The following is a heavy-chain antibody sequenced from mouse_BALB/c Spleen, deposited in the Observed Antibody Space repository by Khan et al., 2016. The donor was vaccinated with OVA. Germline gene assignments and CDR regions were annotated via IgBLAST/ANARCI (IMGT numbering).Heavy chain of an antibody. D-gene: IGHD1-1*02. CDR3: TGPPHFAYVLIY. CDR1: GYTFTNYG. CDR2: ISTYTGEP. V-gene: IGHV9-3-1*01. Sequence: QIHLVQPGPELKKPGETVKFPSQAPGYTFTNYGMNWLKQAPGKALKWMGWISTYTGEPTYADDFKGRFAFSLEPSASTAYLQTNNLKIEDTATSYWTGPPHFAYVLIYWGQGTTVTVSS. J-gene: IGHJ4*01.